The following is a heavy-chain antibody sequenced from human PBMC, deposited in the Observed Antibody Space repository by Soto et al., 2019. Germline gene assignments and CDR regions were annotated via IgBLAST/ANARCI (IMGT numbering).Heavy chain of an antibody. CDR1: GYTFTGYY. CDR3: ARGRNTVTQNYYGMDV. J-gene: IGHJ6*02. CDR2: INPNSGGT. Sequence: ASVKVSCKASGYTFTGYYMHWVRRAPGQGLEWMGWINPNSGGTNYAQKFQGWVTMTRDTSISTAYMELSRLRSDDTAVYYCARGRNTVTQNYYGMDVWGQGTTVTVSS. D-gene: IGHD4-17*01. V-gene: IGHV1-2*04.